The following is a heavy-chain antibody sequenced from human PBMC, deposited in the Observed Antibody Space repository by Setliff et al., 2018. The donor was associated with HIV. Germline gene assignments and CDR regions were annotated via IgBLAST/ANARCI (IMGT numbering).Heavy chain of an antibody. V-gene: IGHV1-18*01. CDR2: ISTYNGST. Sequence: ASVKVSCKASGYMFTSYGIGWVRQAPGQGLEWMAWISTYNGSTNYAPQFQGRVSVTTDTATSTVHMELRSLRSDDTAMYYCARDPAPSSSASYFQHWGQGTPVTVSS. J-gene: IGHJ1*01. D-gene: IGHD6-6*01. CDR1: GYMFTSYG. CDR3: ARDPAPSSSASYFQH.